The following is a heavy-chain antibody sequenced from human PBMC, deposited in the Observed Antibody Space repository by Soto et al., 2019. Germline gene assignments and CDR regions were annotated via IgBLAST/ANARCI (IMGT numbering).Heavy chain of an antibody. CDR2: ISGSGGST. Sequence: GGSLRLSCAASGFTFSSYAMSWVRQAPGKGLEWVSAISGSGGSTYYADSVKGRFTISRDNSKNTLYLQMNSLRAEDTAVYYCANYITMIVDLGQGLFDYWGQGTLVTVSS. V-gene: IGHV3-23*01. D-gene: IGHD3-22*01. J-gene: IGHJ4*02. CDR1: GFTFSSYA. CDR3: ANYITMIVDLGQGLFDY.